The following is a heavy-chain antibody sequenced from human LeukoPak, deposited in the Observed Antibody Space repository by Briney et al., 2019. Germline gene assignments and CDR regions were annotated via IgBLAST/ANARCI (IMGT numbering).Heavy chain of an antibody. V-gene: IGHV4-30-4*08. CDR2: IYYSGST. CDR1: GGSISSGDYY. D-gene: IGHD2-15*01. Sequence: PSQTLSLTCTVSGGSISSGDYYWSWIRQPPGKGLEWIGYIYYSGSTYYNPSLKSRVTISVDTSKNQFSLKLSSVTAADTAVYYCARVSHGVVVAATPVDYFDYWGQGTLVTVSS. CDR3: ARVSHGVVVAATPVDYFDY. J-gene: IGHJ4*02.